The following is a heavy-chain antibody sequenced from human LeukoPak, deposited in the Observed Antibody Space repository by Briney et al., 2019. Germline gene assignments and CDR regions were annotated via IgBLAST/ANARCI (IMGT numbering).Heavy chain of an antibody. CDR1: GDSITSHSTYY. D-gene: IGHD3-3*01. J-gene: IGHJ4*02. V-gene: IGHV4-39*07. CDR2: VFYSGTT. Sequence: SETLSLTCTVSGDSITSHSTYYWGWIRQPPGKGLEWIGSVFYSGTTNYNPSLKSRVTISVDTSKNQFSLKLSSVTAADTAVYYCASSPWSGSEDYWGQGTLVTVSS. CDR3: ASSPWSGSEDY.